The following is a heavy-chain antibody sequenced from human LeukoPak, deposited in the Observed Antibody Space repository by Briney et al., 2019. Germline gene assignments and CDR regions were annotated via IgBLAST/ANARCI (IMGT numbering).Heavy chain of an antibody. D-gene: IGHD6-13*01. CDR3: AKEATSTWYGGWFDR. CDR2: STATTGRT. V-gene: IGHV3-23*01. Sequence: PGGSLRLSCAASGFTFSSYAMSWDRQAPGRGLEWVSGSTATTGRTYYADSVKGRFTISRDNSKNTLYLQMNSLRAEDTGKFYCAKEATSTWYGGWFDRWGQGTLVTVSS. J-gene: IGHJ5*02. CDR1: GFTFSSYA.